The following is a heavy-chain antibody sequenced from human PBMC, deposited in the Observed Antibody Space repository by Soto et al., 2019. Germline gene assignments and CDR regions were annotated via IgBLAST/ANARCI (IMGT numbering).Heavy chain of an antibody. V-gene: IGHV4-4*07. Sequence: SETLALTCTVSGGSITYYSWVWIRQPAGKGLEWIGRIFSSGSTNYNPSLKGRITMSLDTSKNQFSLKLNSATATDTAVYFCARDQGVVVTADNWFDPWGQGILVTVSS. CDR2: IFSSGST. CDR3: ARDQGVVVTADNWFDP. J-gene: IGHJ5*02. D-gene: IGHD2-21*02. CDR1: GGSITYYS.